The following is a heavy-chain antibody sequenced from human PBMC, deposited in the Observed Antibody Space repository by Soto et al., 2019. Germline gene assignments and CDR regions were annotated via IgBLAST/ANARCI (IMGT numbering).Heavy chain of an antibody. CDR1: GFTFSSSS. J-gene: IGHJ6*03. V-gene: IGHV3-21*01. Sequence: EVQLVESGGGLVKPGGSVRLSCAASGFTFSSSSMNWVRQAPGKGLEWVSSISSSSSYIYYADSVKGRFNISRDNAKNTRYMQIHSLRAEDTAVYYCARKVPGVIIYYYFYYMDVWGKGTTVTVSS. CDR3: ARKVPGVIIYYYFYYMDV. D-gene: IGHD3-10*01. CDR2: ISSSSSYI.